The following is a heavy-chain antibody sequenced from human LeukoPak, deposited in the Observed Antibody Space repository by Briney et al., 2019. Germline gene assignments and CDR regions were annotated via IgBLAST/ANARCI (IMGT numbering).Heavy chain of an antibody. CDR1: GFTFSNYA. D-gene: IGHD3-9*01. V-gene: IGHV3-30-3*01. J-gene: IGHJ3*02. Sequence: PERSLRLSCAASGFTFSNYAMHWVRQAPGKGLEWVAVISYDGSNKDYADAVKGRFTVSRDNSKSTLSLQLNSLRAEDTAVYYCARDAYYDILTTSGAFDIWGQGTMVTVSS. CDR3: ARDAYYDILTTSGAFDI. CDR2: ISYDGSNK.